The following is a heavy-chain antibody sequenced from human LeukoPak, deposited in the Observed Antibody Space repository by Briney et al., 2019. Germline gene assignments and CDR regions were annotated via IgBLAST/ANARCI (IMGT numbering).Heavy chain of an antibody. V-gene: IGHV4-4*09. CDR3: ARRRCSGYGYFDY. CDR1: GGSINSYY. CDR2: IYTTGST. Sequence: PSETLSLTCTVSGGSINSYYWSWIRQPPGKGLEWIGYIYTTGSTDYNPSLKSRVTISVDTSKKQFCLKLNSVTAADTAVYYCARRRCSGYGYFDYWGQGTLVTVS. D-gene: IGHD5-12*01. J-gene: IGHJ4*02.